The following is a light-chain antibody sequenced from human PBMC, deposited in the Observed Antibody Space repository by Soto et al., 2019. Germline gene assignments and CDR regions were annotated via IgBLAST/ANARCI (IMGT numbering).Light chain of an antibody. J-gene: IGKJ2*01. CDR2: SAS. Sequence: EVVMTQSPATLSVSPGDRATLSCRASQSVDTNVAWYQQKPGQAPRLLVHSASTRATGIPATFTGIGSGTDFTLPISGLQSDDFAVYYCQQYYNWPPYTFGQGTKLQIK. CDR1: QSVDTN. V-gene: IGKV3-15*01. CDR3: QQYYNWPPYT.